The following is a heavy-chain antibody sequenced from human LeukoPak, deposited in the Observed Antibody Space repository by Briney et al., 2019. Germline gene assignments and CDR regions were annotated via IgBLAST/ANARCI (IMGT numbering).Heavy chain of an antibody. D-gene: IGHD1-1*01. CDR2: VDHTGST. Sequence: SETPSLTCSVSDDSITMYYWTWIRQPPGKGLEWIGYVDHTGSTNFNPSLNGRVSISRDTTNNLFSLRLRSVTAADTAVYFCARGRVSSSTWYSTYYYYFYMDVWGKGTTVTVSS. V-gene: IGHV4-59*12. CDR1: DDSITMYY. CDR3: ARGRVSSSTWYSTYYYYFYMDV. J-gene: IGHJ6*03.